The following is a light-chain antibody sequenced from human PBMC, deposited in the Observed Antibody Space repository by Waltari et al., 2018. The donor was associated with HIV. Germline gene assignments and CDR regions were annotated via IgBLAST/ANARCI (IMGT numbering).Light chain of an antibody. CDR1: QSVLYSSNNKNY. Sequence: DIVLTQSPDSLAVSLGERATINCKSSQSVLYSSNNKNYLAWYQQKPGQPPKLLIYWASNRESGVPDRFSGSGSVTDFTLTISSLQAEDVAVYYCQSRDTFGQGTRLEIK. CDR3: QSRDT. J-gene: IGKJ2*01. CDR2: WAS. V-gene: IGKV4-1*01.